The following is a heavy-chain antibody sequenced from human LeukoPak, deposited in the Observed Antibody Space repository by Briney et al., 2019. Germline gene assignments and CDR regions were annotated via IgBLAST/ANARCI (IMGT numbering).Heavy chain of an antibody. CDR3: TTDPSYYYDSSGSHV. D-gene: IGHD3-22*01. CDR2: ISGSGGST. Sequence: GGSLRLSCAASGFTFSSYAMSWVRQAPGKGLEWVSAISGSGGSTYYADSVKGRFTISRDNSKNTLYLQMNSLKTEDTAVYYCTTDPSYYYDSSGSHVWGKGTTVTVSS. CDR1: GFTFSSYA. V-gene: IGHV3-23*01. J-gene: IGHJ6*04.